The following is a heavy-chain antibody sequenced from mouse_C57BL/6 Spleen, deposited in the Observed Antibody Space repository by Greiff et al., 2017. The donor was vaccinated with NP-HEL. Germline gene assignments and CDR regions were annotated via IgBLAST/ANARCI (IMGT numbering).Heavy chain of an antibody. Sequence: QVQLQQPGAELVKPGASVKMSCKASGYTFTSYWITWVKQRPGQGLEWIGDIYPGSGSTNYNEKFKSKATLTVDTSSSTAYMQLSSLTSEDSAVYYGEREKSTTVPYYFDYWGQGTTLTVSS. V-gene: IGHV1-55*01. J-gene: IGHJ2*01. D-gene: IGHD1-1*01. CDR2: IYPGSGST. CDR1: GYTFTSYW. CDR3: EREKSTTVPYYFDY.